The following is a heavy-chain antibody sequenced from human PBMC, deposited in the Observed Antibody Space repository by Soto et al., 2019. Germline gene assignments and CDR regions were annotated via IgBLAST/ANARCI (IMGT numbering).Heavy chain of an antibody. CDR2: IYYTGST. V-gene: IGHV4-59*01. CDR3: ASSPGMTIFTY. D-gene: IGHD3-3*01. Sequence: PSETLSLTCTVSSGSISTYYWSWIRQPPGKGLEWIGYIYYTGSTNYNPSLKSRVTISVDTSKNQFSLKLSSVTAADTAVYYCASSPGMTIFTYWGQGTLVTVSS. CDR1: SGSISTYY. J-gene: IGHJ4*02.